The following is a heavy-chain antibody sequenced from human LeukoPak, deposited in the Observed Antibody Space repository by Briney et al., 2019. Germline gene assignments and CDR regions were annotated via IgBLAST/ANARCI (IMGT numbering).Heavy chain of an antibody. V-gene: IGHV3-11*04. CDR2: ISSSGSTI. J-gene: IGHJ6*03. CDR3: ARFIGYCSSTSCAHYYYYMDV. CDR1: GFTFSDYY. D-gene: IGHD2-2*01. Sequence: GGSLRLSCAASGFTFSDYYMSWIRQAPGKGLEWVSYISSSGSTIYYADSVKGRFTISRDNAKNSLYLQMNSLRAEDTAVYYCARFIGYCSSTSCAHYYYYMDVWGKGTTVTVS.